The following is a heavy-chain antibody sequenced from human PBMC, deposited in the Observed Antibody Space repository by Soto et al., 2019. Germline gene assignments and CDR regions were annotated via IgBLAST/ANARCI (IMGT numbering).Heavy chain of an antibody. CDR3: ASYSGSYAVRD. V-gene: IGHV3-7*02. Sequence: EVQLVESGGGLVQPGGSLRLSCAASGFTFSNYWMSWFRQAPGKGLEWVANIKEDGSEKFYVDSVKGRSTISRDNAKNSLYLQVDSLRREDTAVCHCASYSGSYAVRDWGQGTLVNV. J-gene: IGHJ4*02. CDR1: GFTFSNYW. CDR2: IKEDGSEK. D-gene: IGHD1-26*01.